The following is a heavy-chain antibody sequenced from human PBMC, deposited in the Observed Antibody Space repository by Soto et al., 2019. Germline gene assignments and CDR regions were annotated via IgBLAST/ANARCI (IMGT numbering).Heavy chain of an antibody. CDR2: IYSGGST. CDR1: GFTVSSNY. V-gene: IGHV3-66*01. D-gene: IGHD5-12*01. Sequence: GGSLRLSCAASGFTVSSNYMSWVRQAPGKGLEWVSVIYSGGSTYYADSVKGRFTISRDNSKNTLYLQMNSLRAEDTAVYYCAREEGGYSGYDYYYYYGMDVWGQGTTVTVSS. CDR3: AREEGGYSGYDYYYYYGMDV. J-gene: IGHJ6*02.